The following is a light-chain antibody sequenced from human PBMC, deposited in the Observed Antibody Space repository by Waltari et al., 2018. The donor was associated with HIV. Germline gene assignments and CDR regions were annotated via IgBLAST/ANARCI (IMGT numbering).Light chain of an antibody. CDR2: NNY. CDR3: AAWDDSLGGYV. J-gene: IGLJ1*01. CDR1: TSNIGSGT. Sequence: QSVLTQPPSASGTPGPRVTISCSGTTSNIGSGTVSWYQQLPGTAPKLLIYNNYQRPPGVPDRFSGSKSGTSASLAFSGLQSEDEADYYCAAWDDSLGGYVFGTGTRVTVL. V-gene: IGLV1-44*01.